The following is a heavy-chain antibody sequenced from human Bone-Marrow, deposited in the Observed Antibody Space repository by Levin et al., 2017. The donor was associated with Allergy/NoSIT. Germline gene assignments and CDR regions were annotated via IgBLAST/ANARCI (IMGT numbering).Heavy chain of an antibody. CDR1: GFTFSGQA. Sequence: LPGGSLRLSCVVSGFTFSGQAMHWVRQAPGKGLEWVAGTSHNEGNKYYADSVKGRFTISRDNSKNTLFLQMNSLIAEDTAVYYCATASCLAVAAKKWYFAYWGQGTLVTVSS. V-gene: IGHV3-30-3*01. J-gene: IGHJ4*02. D-gene: IGHD2-15*01. CDR3: ATASCLAVAAKKWYFAY. CDR2: TSHNEGNK.